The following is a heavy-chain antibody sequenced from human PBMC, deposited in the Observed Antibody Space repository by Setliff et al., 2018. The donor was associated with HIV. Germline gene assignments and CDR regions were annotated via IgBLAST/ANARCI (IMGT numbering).Heavy chain of an antibody. CDR1: GGSVSSGGYY. Sequence: PSETLSLTCTVSGGSVSSGGYYWGWIRQSPGTGLEWIGSIFYNGMAYYNPSLKSRVTMSVDTSKNQFSLNLTSVTAADTAVYYCARASVVHAIAVGYWGQGTLVTVSS. V-gene: IGHV4-39*01. CDR3: ARASVVHAIAVGY. J-gene: IGHJ4*02. D-gene: IGHD2-15*01. CDR2: IFYNGMA.